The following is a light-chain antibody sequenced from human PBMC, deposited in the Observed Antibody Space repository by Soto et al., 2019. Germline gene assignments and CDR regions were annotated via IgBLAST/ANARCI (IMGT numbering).Light chain of an antibody. Sequence: EIVLTQSPATLSLSPGERATISCRASRTVDSTYLAWYQQKPGQAPRLLIYGASSRATGIPDRFSGSGSGTDFTLTISGLEPEDSAVFYCQQYASSPTFGQGTKVDIK. V-gene: IGKV3-20*01. J-gene: IGKJ1*01. CDR3: QQYASSPT. CDR1: RTVDSTY. CDR2: GAS.